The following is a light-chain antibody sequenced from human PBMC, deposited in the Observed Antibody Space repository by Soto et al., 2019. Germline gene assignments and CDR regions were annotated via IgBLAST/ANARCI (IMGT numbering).Light chain of an antibody. CDR1: SNDVGGYDY. Sequence: QSALTQPASVSGSPGQSITISCTGTSNDVGGYDYVSWYQHHPGKAPKLMIYEVTNRPSGVSNRFSGSKSANTASLTISGLQAEDEADYFCSSYSSSSIWVFGGGTKLTVL. V-gene: IGLV2-14*01. J-gene: IGLJ3*02. CDR3: SSYSSSSIWV. CDR2: EVT.